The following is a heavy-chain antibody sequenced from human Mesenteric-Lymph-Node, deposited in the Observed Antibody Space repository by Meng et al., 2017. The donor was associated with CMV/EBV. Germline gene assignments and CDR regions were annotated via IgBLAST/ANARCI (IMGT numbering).Heavy chain of an antibody. CDR2: IRYDGSNK. V-gene: IGHV3-30*02. Sequence: SCAASGFTFSSYGMHWVRQAPGKGLEWVAFIRYDGSNKYYADSVKGRFTISRDNSKNTLYLQMNSLRAEDTAVYYCARQYQVVQYGMDVWGQGTTVTVSS. CDR1: GFTFSSYG. D-gene: IGHD2-2*01. J-gene: IGHJ6*02. CDR3: ARQYQVVQYGMDV.